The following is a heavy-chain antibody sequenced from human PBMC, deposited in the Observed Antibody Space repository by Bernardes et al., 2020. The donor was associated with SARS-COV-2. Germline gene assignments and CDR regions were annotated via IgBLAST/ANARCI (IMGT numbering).Heavy chain of an antibody. Sequence: GGSLRLSCAASGFIFDDYAMHWVRQRPGKGLEWVSALSWNSDTTDYADSVKGRFAIFRDNAKNFLYLHMNSLRREDSALYYCAKGHGCVTGRCYNFALAAWGQGTTVTVSS. CDR1: GFIFDDYA. J-gene: IGHJ6*02. CDR3: AKGHGCVTGRCYNFALAA. D-gene: IGHD2-8*02. CDR2: LSWNSDTT. V-gene: IGHV3-9*01.